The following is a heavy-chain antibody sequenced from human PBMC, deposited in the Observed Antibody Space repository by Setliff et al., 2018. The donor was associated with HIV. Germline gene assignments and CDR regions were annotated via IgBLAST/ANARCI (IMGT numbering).Heavy chain of an antibody. CDR3: AKDYTPTFWEYNWFDT. CDR1: GFTFSTYE. V-gene: IGHV3-23*01. D-gene: IGHD3-3*01. J-gene: IGHJ5*02. CDR2: ISGSGDRT. Sequence: GFTFSTYEMNWVRQAPGKGLEWVSGISGSGDRTFYADSVKGHFTVSRDNSKDTLFLQMNSLRAEDTAIYFCAKDYTPTFWEYNWFDTWGQGTLVTVSS.